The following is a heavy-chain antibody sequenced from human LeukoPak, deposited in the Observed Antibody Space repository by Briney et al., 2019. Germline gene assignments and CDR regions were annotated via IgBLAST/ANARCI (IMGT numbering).Heavy chain of an antibody. Sequence: GASVKVSCKASGGTFSSYAISWVRQAPGQGLEWMGRIIPILGIANYAQKFQGRVTITADKSTSTAYMELSSLRSEDTAVYYCAKTTAGNSSGRYPGWPVDYWGQGTLVTVSS. CDR1: GGTFSSYA. CDR3: AKTTAGNSSGRYPGWPVDY. D-gene: IGHD6-19*01. V-gene: IGHV1-69*04. J-gene: IGHJ4*02. CDR2: IIPILGIA.